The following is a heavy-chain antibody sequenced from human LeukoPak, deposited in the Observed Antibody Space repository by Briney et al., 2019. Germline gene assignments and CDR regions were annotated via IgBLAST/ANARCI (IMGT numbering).Heavy chain of an antibody. Sequence: SETPSLTCTVSGGSISSYYWSWIRQPPGKGLEWIGYIYYSGSTNYNPSLKSRVTISVDTSKNQFSLKLSSVTAADTAVYYCARGGYGSGSYYKNWFDPWGQGTLVTVSS. D-gene: IGHD3-10*01. CDR3: ARGGYGSGSYYKNWFDP. CDR1: GGSISSYY. V-gene: IGHV4-59*01. CDR2: IYYSGST. J-gene: IGHJ5*02.